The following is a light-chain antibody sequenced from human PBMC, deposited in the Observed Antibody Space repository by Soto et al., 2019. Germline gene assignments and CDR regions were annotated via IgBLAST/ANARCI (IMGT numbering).Light chain of an antibody. CDR3: QQYHIWPSWT. Sequence: EIVLTQSPATLSVSLGDSATLSCRASQSVSLSLAWYQMRPGQPPRLLIYGASTRATDIPARFSGSGSGTDFTLTISSMQSEDVAVSVYQQYHIWPSWTFGQGTKVELK. J-gene: IGKJ1*01. CDR2: GAS. CDR1: QSVSLS. V-gene: IGKV3-15*01.